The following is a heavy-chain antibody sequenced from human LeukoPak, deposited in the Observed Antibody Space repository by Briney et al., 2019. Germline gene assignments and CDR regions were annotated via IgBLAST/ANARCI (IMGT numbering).Heavy chain of an antibody. J-gene: IGHJ5*02. Sequence: GSLRLSCAAAGFTFSDYYMSWIRQSPGKGLEWVSYISSSGSTIYYADSVKGRFTISRDNAKNSLYLQMNSLRAEDTAVYYCARTGIAAPFDPWGQGTLVTVSS. CDR1: GFTFSDYY. CDR3: ARTGIAAPFDP. CDR2: ISSSGSTI. V-gene: IGHV3-11*01. D-gene: IGHD6-13*01.